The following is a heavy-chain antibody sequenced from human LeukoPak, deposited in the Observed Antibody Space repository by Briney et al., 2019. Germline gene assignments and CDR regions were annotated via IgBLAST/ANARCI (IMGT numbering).Heavy chain of an antibody. CDR1: GGSISSYY. Sequence: SETLSLTCTVSGGSISSYYWSWIRQPPGKGLEWIGYIYYSGSTNYNPSLKSRVTISVDTSKNQFSLKLSSVTAADTAVYYCATYSYGSHWYFDLWGRGTLVTVSS. CDR2: IYYSGST. J-gene: IGHJ2*01. D-gene: IGHD5-18*01. CDR3: ATYSYGSHWYFDL. V-gene: IGHV4-59*08.